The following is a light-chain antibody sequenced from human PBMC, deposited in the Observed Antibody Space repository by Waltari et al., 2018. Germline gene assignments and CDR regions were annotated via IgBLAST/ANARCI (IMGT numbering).Light chain of an antibody. Sequence: DIQMTQSPSTLSASIGDTVTITCRASRDISRWLAWYQQKPGKAPNLLISKASTLESGVPSRFHGSGSGTQFSLTLRSLQPDDFATYYCQQYKTYSPWAFGQGTKVEIK. CDR3: QQYKTYSPWA. J-gene: IGKJ1*01. V-gene: IGKV1-5*03. CDR2: KAS. CDR1: RDISRW.